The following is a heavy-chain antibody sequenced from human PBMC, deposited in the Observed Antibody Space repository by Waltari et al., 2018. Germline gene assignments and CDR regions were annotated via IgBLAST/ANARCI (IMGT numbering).Heavy chain of an antibody. CDR1: GGSISSYY. CDR2: IYHSGST. J-gene: IGHJ4*02. D-gene: IGHD6-13*01. V-gene: IGHV4-59*12. Sequence: QVQLQESGPGLVKPSETLSLTCTVSGGSISSYYWSWIRQPPGKGLEWIGEIYHSGSTNYNPALKSRVTISVDKSKNQFSLKLSSVTAADTAVYYCARDGGAAGVDYWGQGTLVTVSS. CDR3: ARDGGAAGVDY.